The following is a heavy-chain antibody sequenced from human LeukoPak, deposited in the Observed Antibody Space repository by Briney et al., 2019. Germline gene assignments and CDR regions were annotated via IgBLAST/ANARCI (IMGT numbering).Heavy chain of an antibody. CDR2: GDYSGGT. CDR1: GDSFTSVTDY. J-gene: IGHJ4*02. V-gene: IGHV4-39*07. Sequence: SETLSLTCTVSGDSFTSVTDYWAWIRQPPGKGLEWIATGDYSGGTYYNPSLESRVAISADMSKNQISLRLTSVTGADTAVYYCAGERGEEYSSGWYKTNFFYNWGQGIRVTVSS. D-gene: IGHD6-19*01. CDR3: AGERGEEYSSGWYKTNFFYN.